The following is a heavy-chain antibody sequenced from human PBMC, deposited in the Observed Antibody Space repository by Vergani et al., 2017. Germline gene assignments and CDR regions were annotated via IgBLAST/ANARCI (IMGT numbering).Heavy chain of an antibody. CDR3: QAMSDAFDI. J-gene: IGHJ3*02. Sequence: EVQLLESGGGLVQPGGSLRLSCAASGFTFSSYAMSWVRQAPGKGLEWVSAISGSGGSTYYADSVKGRFTISRDNSKNTLYLQMNSLKTEDTAVYYCQAMSDAFDIWGQGTMVTVSS. D-gene: IGHD2-2*01. CDR1: GFTFSSYA. CDR2: ISGSGGST. V-gene: IGHV3-23*01.